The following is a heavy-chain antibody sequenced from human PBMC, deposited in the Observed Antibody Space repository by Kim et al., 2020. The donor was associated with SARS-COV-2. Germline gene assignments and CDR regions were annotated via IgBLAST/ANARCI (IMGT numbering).Heavy chain of an antibody. CDR3: AKAVFTVTTIPYYFDY. V-gene: IGHV3-23*01. D-gene: IGHD4-4*01. J-gene: IGHJ4*02. Sequence: SVTGRFTISRDNSKNTLYLQMNSLRAEDTAVYYCAKAVFTVTTIPYYFDYWGQGTLVTVSS.